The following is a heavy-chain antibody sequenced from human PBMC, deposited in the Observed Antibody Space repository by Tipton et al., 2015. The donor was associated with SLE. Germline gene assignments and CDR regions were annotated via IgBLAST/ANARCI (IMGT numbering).Heavy chain of an antibody. V-gene: IGHV4-31*03. CDR2: IYYSGST. CDR3: AREILYSNSPYYFDY. CDR1: GGSISSGGYY. Sequence: TLSLTCTVSGGSISSGGYYWSWIRQHPGKGLEWIGYIYYSGSTYYNPSLKSRVTISVDTSKNQFSLKLSSVTAADTAVYYCAREILYSNSPYYFDYWGQGTLVTVSS. J-gene: IGHJ4*02. D-gene: IGHD4-11*01.